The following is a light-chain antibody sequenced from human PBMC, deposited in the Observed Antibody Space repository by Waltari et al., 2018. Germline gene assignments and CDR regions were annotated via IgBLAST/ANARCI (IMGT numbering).Light chain of an antibody. CDR2: ETI. J-gene: IGLJ2*01. V-gene: IGLV7-46*01. CDR1: TGTVTSGHY. Sequence: QAVVTQEPAPTVSPRGKAPLTIGSSTGTVTSGHYPYWFQQKPGHAPRPLFSETINRNSWTPARFSGALIGRKPGLAHSGGVPEDEADYYCLLSCREARGVFGGGTKLAGL. CDR3: LLSCREARGV.